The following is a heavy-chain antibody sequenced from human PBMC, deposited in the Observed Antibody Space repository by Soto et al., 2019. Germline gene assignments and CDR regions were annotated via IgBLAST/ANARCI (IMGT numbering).Heavy chain of an antibody. D-gene: IGHD3-22*01. V-gene: IGHV4-59*01. CDR2: IYYSGST. J-gene: IGHJ4*02. CDR1: GGSISSYY. Sequence: QVQLQESGPGLVKPSETLSLTCTVSGGSISSYYWSWIRQPPGKGLEWIGYIYYSGSTNYNPSLKGRVTISVDTSKNQFSLKLSSVTAADTAVYYCARGEYYYDSSGHFDYWGQGTLVTVSS. CDR3: ARGEYYYDSSGHFDY.